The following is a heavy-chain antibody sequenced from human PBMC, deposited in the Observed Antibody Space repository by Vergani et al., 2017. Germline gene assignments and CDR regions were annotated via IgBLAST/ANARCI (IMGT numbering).Heavy chain of an antibody. J-gene: IGHJ4*02. V-gene: IGHV1-69*01. D-gene: IGHD2-21*02. Sequence: QVQLVQSGAEVKKPGSSVKVSCKASGGTFSSYAISWVRQAPGQGLEWMGGIIPIFGTANYAQKFQGRVTITADESTSTAYMELSSLRSEDTAVYYCARDSIAYCGGDCYPPRIDDWGQGTLVTVSS. CDR1: GGTFSSYA. CDR2: IIPIFGTA. CDR3: ARDSIAYCGGDCYPPRIDD.